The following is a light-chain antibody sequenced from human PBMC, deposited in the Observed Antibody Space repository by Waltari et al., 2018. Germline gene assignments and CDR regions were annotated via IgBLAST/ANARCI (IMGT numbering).Light chain of an antibody. CDR3: QQYNNWPPLT. CDR2: GAS. CDR1: QSVSSN. V-gene: IGKV3-15*01. Sequence: EIVMTQSQATLSVSPGERANISCRASQSVSSNLAWYQQKPGQAPRLLIYGASTRATGISARFSGSGSGTEFTLTISSLQSEDFAVYYCQQYNNWPPLTFGGGTKVEIK. J-gene: IGKJ4*01.